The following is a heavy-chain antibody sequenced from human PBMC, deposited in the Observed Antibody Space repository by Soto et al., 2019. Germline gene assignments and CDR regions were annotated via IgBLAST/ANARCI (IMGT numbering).Heavy chain of an antibody. CDR1: GYSFTSYW. CDR2: IDPSDSYT. V-gene: IGHV5-10-1*01. CDR3: AASVVTNSYYYYGMDV. D-gene: IGHD2-15*01. J-gene: IGHJ6*02. Sequence: GESLKISCKGSGYSFTSYWISWVRQMPGKGLEWMGRIDPSDSYTNYSPSFQGHVTISADKSISTAYLQWSSLKASDTAMYYCAASVVTNSYYYYGMDVWGQGTTVTVSS.